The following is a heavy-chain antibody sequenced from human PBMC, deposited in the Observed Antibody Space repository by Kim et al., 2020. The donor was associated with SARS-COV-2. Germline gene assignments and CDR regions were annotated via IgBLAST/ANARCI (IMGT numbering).Heavy chain of an antibody. D-gene: IGHD3-3*01. CDR3: ARRVRFLEWFWFDP. Sequence: SVKVSCKASGGTFSSYAISWVRQAPGQGLEWMGGIIPIFGTANYAQKFQGRVTITADESTSTAYMELSSLRSEDTAVYYCARRVRFLEWFWFDPWGQGTLVTVSS. J-gene: IGHJ5*02. CDR1: GGTFSSYA. V-gene: IGHV1-69*13. CDR2: IIPIFGTA.